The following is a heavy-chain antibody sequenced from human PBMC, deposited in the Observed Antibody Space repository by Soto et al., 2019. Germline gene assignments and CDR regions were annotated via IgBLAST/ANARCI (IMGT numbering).Heavy chain of an antibody. Sequence: PGGSLRLSCAASGFTFGSYGMHWVRQAPGKGLEWVAVISYDGSNKYYADSVKGRFTISRDNSKNTLYLQMNSLRAEDTAVYYCAKDLTYYDFWSGYYRPTYWGQGT. V-gene: IGHV3-30*18. CDR1: GFTFGSYG. CDR3: AKDLTYYDFWSGYYRPTY. D-gene: IGHD3-3*01. CDR2: ISYDGSNK. J-gene: IGHJ4*02.